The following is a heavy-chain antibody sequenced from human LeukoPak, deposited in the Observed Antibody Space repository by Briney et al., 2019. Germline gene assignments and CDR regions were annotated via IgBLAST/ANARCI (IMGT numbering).Heavy chain of an antibody. Sequence: SQTLSLTCTVSGGSISSGSYYWSWIRQPAGKGLEWIGRIYTSGSTNYNPSLKSRVTISVDTSKNQFSLKLSSVTAADTAVYYCARAPDTRYYYYYMDVWGKGTTVTVSS. CDR3: ARAPDTRYYYYYMDV. D-gene: IGHD1-14*01. V-gene: IGHV4-61*02. CDR2: IYTSGST. CDR1: GGSISSGSYY. J-gene: IGHJ6*03.